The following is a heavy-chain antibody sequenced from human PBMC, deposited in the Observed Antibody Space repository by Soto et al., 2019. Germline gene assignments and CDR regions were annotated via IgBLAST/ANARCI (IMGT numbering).Heavy chain of an antibody. CDR3: ARWGTTGGFDL. CDR1: GFMFKSYV. D-gene: IGHD3-16*01. J-gene: IGHJ4*02. CDR2: TSYDGKNK. V-gene: IGHV3-30*19. Sequence: QLQLVESGGGVVQPGTSLRLSCTASGFMFKSYVMHWVRQAPGKGLEWVALTSYDGKNKYYGDSVKGRFTVSRDNAKNTLHLQMDSLRPADTALYYCARWGTTGGFDLWGQGTLVSVSS.